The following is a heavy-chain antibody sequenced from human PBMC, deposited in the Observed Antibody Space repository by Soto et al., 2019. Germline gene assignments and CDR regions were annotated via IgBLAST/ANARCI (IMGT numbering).Heavy chain of an antibody. Sequence: LGESLKISCKGSGYSFTSYWIGWVRQMPGKGLEWMGIIYPGDSDTRYSPSFQGQVTISADKSISTAYLQWSSLKASDTAMYYCARRFRNYGFYDAFDIWGQGTMVTVSS. J-gene: IGHJ3*02. CDR2: IYPGDSDT. CDR1: GYSFTSYW. D-gene: IGHD1-7*01. V-gene: IGHV5-51*01. CDR3: ARRFRNYGFYDAFDI.